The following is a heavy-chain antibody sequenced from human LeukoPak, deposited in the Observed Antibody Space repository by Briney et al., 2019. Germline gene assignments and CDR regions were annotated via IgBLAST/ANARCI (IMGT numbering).Heavy chain of an antibody. CDR1: GYTFTGYY. Sequence: ASVKVSCKASGYTFTGYYMHWVRQAPGQGLEWMGWINPNSGGANYAQKFQGRVTMTRDTSISTAYMGLSRLRSDDTAVYYCARDHIQPAALDYWGQGTLVTVSS. V-gene: IGHV1-2*02. CDR3: ARDHIQPAALDY. CDR2: INPNSGGA. J-gene: IGHJ4*02. D-gene: IGHD5-18*01.